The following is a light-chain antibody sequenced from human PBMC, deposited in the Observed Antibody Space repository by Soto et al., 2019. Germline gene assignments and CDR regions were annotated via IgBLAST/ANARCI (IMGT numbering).Light chain of an antibody. CDR1: QSISNW. J-gene: IGKJ1*01. Sequence: DIQMTQSPSTLSASVGDRVTITCRASQSISNWLAWYQQKPGKVPKLLIYKASTLESGVPARFSGSGSGTEFTLIISSLQSEDSAVYYCQQYNSWLWTFGQGTKVDIK. CDR2: KAS. CDR3: QQYNSWLWT. V-gene: IGKV1-5*03.